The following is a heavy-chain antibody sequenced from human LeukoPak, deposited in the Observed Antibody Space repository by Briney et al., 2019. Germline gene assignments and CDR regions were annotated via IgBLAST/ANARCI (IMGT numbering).Heavy chain of an antibody. CDR2: INPSGGST. V-gene: IGHV1-46*01. J-gene: IGHJ4*02. Sequence: ASVKVSCKASGYTFTSYNMHWVRQAPGQGLEWMGIINPSGGSTNYAQKFQGRVTMTRDTSTSTVYMELSRLRFDDTAVYYCARSPDILTGEKFDYWGQGTLVTVSS. D-gene: IGHD3-9*01. CDR3: ARSPDILTGEKFDY. CDR1: GYTFTSYN.